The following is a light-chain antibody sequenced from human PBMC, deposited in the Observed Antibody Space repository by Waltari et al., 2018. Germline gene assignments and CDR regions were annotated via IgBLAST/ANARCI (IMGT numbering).Light chain of an antibody. CDR1: QSVFYSSNNKNY. J-gene: IGKJ1*01. CDR3: QQYYSSPPT. Sequence: DIVMTQSPDSLAVSLGERATINCKSSQSVFYSSNNKNYLAWYQQKPGQPPQLLIYWASTRESGVPDRFSGSESGTDFTLTISSLQAEDVAVYHCQQYYSSPPTFGQGTKVEIK. CDR2: WAS. V-gene: IGKV4-1*01.